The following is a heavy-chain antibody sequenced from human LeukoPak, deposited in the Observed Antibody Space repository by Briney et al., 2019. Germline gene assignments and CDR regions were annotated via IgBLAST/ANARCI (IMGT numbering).Heavy chain of an antibody. CDR2: INPSDGST. Sequence: ASVKVSCKASGDSFTKYYMHWVRQAPGQGLEWMGIINPSDGSTTYTQKFQGRVTMTRDTSISTAYMELSRLRSDDTAVYYCARSAAMVRGALLGYWGQGTLVTVSS. D-gene: IGHD3-10*01. J-gene: IGHJ4*02. CDR1: GDSFTKYY. V-gene: IGHV1-46*01. CDR3: ARSAAMVRGALLGY.